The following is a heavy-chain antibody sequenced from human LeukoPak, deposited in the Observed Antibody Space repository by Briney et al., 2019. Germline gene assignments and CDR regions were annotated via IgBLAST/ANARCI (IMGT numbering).Heavy chain of an antibody. Sequence: SETLSLTCTVSGGSISSGSYYWSWIRQPAGKGLEWIGSIYHSGSTYYNPSLKSRVTISVDTSKNQFSLKLSSVTAADTAVYYCARGPSGYHNTGGQGTLVTVSS. D-gene: IGHD5-12*01. CDR1: GGSISSGSYY. CDR3: ARGPSGYHNT. J-gene: IGHJ4*02. CDR2: IYHSGST. V-gene: IGHV4-39*01.